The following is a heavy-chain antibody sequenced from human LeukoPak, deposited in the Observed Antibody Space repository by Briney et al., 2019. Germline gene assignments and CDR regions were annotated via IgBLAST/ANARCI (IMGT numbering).Heavy chain of an antibody. V-gene: IGHV4-39*07. D-gene: IGHD3-16*01. CDR2: IYYSGST. J-gene: IGHJ3*02. Sequence: SETLSLTCTVSGGSISSSSYYWGWIRQPPGKGLEWIGSIYYSGSTYYNPSLKSRVTISVDTSKNQFSLKLSSVTAADTAVYYCARDRPGESPGIGEAFDIWGQGTMVTVSS. CDR1: GGSISSSSYY. CDR3: ARDRPGESPGIGEAFDI.